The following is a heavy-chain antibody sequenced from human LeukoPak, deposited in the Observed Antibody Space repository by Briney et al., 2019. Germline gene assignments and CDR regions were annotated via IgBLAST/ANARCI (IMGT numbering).Heavy chain of an antibody. D-gene: IGHD2-2*01. V-gene: IGHV1-2*02. J-gene: IGHJ5*02. CDR3: ARASWKEWQNWFDP. CDR1: GYTFTGYY. Sequence: GASVKVSCKASGYTFTGYYMHWVRQAPGQGLEWMGWINPNSGGTNYAQKFQGRVTMTRDTSISTAYMELSRLRSDDTAVYCCARASWKEWQNWFDPWGQGTLVTVSS. CDR2: INPNSGGT.